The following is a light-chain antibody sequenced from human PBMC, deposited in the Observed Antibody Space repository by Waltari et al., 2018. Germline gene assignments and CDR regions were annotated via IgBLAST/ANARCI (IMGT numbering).Light chain of an antibody. CDR3: QLYYSSPGN. Sequence: DIVMTQSPDSLAVSLGERATINCKSSQNVYYRSNNRHYLAWYQQKPGQPPKLVLYWASVREFGVPDRFSGSGSGTDFTLTISSLQAEDVAVYYRQLYYSSPGNLGGGTKVEIK. CDR2: WAS. J-gene: IGKJ4*01. V-gene: IGKV4-1*01. CDR1: QNVYYRSNNRHY.